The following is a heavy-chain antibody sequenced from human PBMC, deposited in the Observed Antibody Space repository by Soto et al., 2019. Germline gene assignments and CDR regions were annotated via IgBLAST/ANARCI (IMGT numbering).Heavy chain of an antibody. CDR3: AKRSSSSTFDY. Sequence: EVQLLESGGGLVQPGESLRLSCAASGFTFSSYAMSWVRQAPGKGLEWVSVISGSDDSTYYADSVKGRFTISRDNSKNTLYLQMIGLRAEDTAVYYCAKRSSSSTFDYWGQGTLVTVSS. CDR2: ISGSDDST. D-gene: IGHD6-6*01. CDR1: GFTFSSYA. V-gene: IGHV3-23*01. J-gene: IGHJ4*02.